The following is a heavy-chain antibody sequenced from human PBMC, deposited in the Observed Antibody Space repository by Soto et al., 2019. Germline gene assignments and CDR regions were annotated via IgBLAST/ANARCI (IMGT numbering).Heavy chain of an antibody. CDR2: ISGSGGST. V-gene: IGHV3-23*01. J-gene: IGHJ6*04. Sequence: GGSLRLSCAASGFTFSSYAMSWVRQAPGKGLEWVSAISGSGGSTYYADSVKGRFTISRDNSKNTLYLQMNSLRAEDTAVYYCANVEGVIVLSPKLDVWGKGTTVTVSS. CDR3: ANVEGVIVLSPKLDV. CDR1: GFTFSSYA. D-gene: IGHD3-16*02.